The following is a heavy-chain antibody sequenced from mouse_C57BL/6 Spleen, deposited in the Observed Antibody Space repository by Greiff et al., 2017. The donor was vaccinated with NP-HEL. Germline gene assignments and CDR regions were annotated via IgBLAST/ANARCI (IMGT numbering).Heavy chain of an antibody. CDR1: GFTFTDYY. J-gene: IGHJ1*03. CDR2: IRNKANGYTT. Sequence: EVQVVESGGGLVQPGGSLSLSCAASGFTFTDYYMSWVRQPPGKALEWLGFIRNKANGYTTEYSASVKGRFTISRDNSQSILYLQMNALRAEDSATYYCARPSTARYFDVWGTGTTVTVSS. CDR3: ARPSTARYFDV. V-gene: IGHV7-3*01. D-gene: IGHD4-1*02.